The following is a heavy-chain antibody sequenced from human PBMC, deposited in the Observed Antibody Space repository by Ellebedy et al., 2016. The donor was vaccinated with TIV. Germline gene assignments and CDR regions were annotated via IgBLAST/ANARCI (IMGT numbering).Heavy chain of an antibody. J-gene: IGHJ4*02. CDR3: ARIAVAGTGDFDY. Sequence: ASVKVSCKASGYTFTTYTMDWVRQAPGQRLEWMGIINPSGGSTSYAQKFQGRVTMTRDTSTSTVYMELSSLRSEDTAVYYCARIAVAGTGDFDYWGQGTLVTVSS. D-gene: IGHD6-19*01. V-gene: IGHV1-46*01. CDR1: GYTFTTYT. CDR2: INPSGGST.